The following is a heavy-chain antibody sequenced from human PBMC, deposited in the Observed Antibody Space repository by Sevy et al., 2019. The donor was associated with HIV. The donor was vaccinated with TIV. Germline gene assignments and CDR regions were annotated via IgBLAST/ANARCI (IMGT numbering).Heavy chain of an antibody. D-gene: IGHD3-3*01. J-gene: IGHJ6*02. CDR2: IKQDGSEK. CDR3: ARESSAYDFWSGYHPYGMDV. V-gene: IGHV3-7*01. Sequence: GGSLRLSCAASGFTFSSYWMSWVRQAPGKGLEWVANIKQDGSEKYYVDSVKGRFTISRDNAKNSLYLPMNSLRAEDTAVYYCARESSAYDFWSGYHPYGMDVWGQGTTVTVSS. CDR1: GFTFSSYW.